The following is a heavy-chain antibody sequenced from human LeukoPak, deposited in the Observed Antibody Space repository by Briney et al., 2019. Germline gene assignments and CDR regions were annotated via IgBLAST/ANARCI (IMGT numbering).Heavy chain of an antibody. Sequence: GGSLRLSCAAAGVTFNTYWMHWVRQVPGKGLVWVSRINSDGSSTSYADSVKGRFAISRDNAQNTLYLQMNSLRAEDTAVYYCARSAYCGSNCHYYFDYWGQGTLVTVSS. CDR1: GVTFNTYW. CDR3: ARSAYCGSNCHYYFDY. J-gene: IGHJ4*02. V-gene: IGHV3-74*01. CDR2: INSDGSST. D-gene: IGHD2-21*02.